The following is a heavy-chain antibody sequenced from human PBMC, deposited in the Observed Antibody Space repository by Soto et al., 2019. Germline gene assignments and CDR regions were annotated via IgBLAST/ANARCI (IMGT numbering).Heavy chain of an antibody. V-gene: IGHV1-69*06. CDR2: TIPVFNTA. CDR3: ARGVYGSGNYYTGPSAFDT. D-gene: IGHD3-10*01. J-gene: IGHJ3*02. Sequence: QVQLEQSGAEVKKPGSSVKVSCKASGGTLSDHGVAWLRQAPGQGLEWMGGTIPVFNTAKYAQKFQGRVTVTADKFTNIAYLELSSLSSAYTAFYFCARGVYGSGNYYTGPSAFDTWGQATMVIVSS. CDR1: GGTLSDHG.